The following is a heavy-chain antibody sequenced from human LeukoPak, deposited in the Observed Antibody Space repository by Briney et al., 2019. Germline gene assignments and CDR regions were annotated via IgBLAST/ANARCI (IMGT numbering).Heavy chain of an antibody. J-gene: IGHJ3*02. CDR2: IYYSGST. CDR1: GGSISSYY. CDR3: ARESLQSTGAFDI. Sequence: PSETLSLTCTVSGGSISSYYWSWIRQPPGKGLEWIGYIYYSGSTNYNPSLKSRVTISVDTSKNQFSLKLSSVTAADTAVYYCARESLQSTGAFDIWGQGTMVTVSS. V-gene: IGHV4-59*01. D-gene: IGHD5-24*01.